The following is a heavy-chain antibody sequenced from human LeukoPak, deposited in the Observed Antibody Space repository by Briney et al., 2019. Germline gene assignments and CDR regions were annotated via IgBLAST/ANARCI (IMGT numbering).Heavy chain of an antibody. Sequence: RASVKVSCKASGYTFTGYYMHLVRQAPGQGLEWMGWINPNSGGTDYAQKFQGRVTMTRDTSISTAYMELSRLRSDDTAVYYCAREYCGGDCYSGWFDPWGQGTLVTVSS. D-gene: IGHD2-21*02. CDR2: INPNSGGT. J-gene: IGHJ5*02. CDR1: GYTFTGYY. CDR3: AREYCGGDCYSGWFDP. V-gene: IGHV1-2*02.